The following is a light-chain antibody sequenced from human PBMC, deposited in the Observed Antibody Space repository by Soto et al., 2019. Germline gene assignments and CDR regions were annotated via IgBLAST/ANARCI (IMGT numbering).Light chain of an antibody. CDR3: QTWGTGIVL. CDR1: SGHSTYA. CDR2: LYSDGSH. Sequence: QAVLTQSTSASASLGASVKLTCTLSSGHSTYAIAWHQQQPEKGTRYLMKLYSDGSHTKGDGIPDRFSGSSSGAERYLTISSLQSEDEADYYCQTWGTGIVLFGGGTKLTVL. V-gene: IGLV4-69*01. J-gene: IGLJ2*01.